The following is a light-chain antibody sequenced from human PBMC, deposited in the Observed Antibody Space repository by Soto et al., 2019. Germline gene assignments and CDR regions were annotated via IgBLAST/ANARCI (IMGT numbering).Light chain of an antibody. CDR2: ATD. J-gene: IGKJ4*01. CDR1: QTITNY. CDR3: QQYNSYPLT. V-gene: IGKV1-39*01. Sequence: DIQMTQSPSSLSASVGDRVTITCRASQTITNYLNWYQQQSGKAPKLLIYATDTLQSGVPSRFSGSGSGTDYTLTISSLQPDDFATYYCQQYNSYPLTFGGGTKVEIK.